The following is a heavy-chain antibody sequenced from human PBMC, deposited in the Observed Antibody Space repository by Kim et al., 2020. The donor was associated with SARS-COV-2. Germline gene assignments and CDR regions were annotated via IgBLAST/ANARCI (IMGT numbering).Heavy chain of an antibody. D-gene: IGHD5-12*01. CDR2: ISSSSSYI. CDR3: ARDRGSGYDFLAGSAFDF. V-gene: IGHV3-21*01. J-gene: IGHJ3*01. CDR1: GFTFSSYS. Sequence: GGSLRLSCAASGFTFSSYSMNWVRQAPGKGLEWVSSISSSSSYIYYADSVKGRFTISRDNAKNSLYLQMNSLRAEDTAVYYCARDRGSGYDFLAGSAFDFWGQGTMVTVSS.